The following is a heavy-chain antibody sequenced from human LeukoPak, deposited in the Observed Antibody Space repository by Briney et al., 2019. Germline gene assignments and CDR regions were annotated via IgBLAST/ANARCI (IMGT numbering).Heavy chain of an antibody. J-gene: IGHJ4*02. CDR2: ISYDGSNK. D-gene: IGHD1-26*01. Sequence: GGSLRLFCTASGFPYSSYRMHWVRQAPGKGLEWVAVISYDGSNKYYADSVKGRFTISRDNSKNTLYLQMNSLRAEDTAVYYCAIDPGHGSQRLLVIWGQGTLVTVSS. CDR1: GFPYSSYR. CDR3: AIDPGHGSQRLLVI. V-gene: IGHV3-30*03.